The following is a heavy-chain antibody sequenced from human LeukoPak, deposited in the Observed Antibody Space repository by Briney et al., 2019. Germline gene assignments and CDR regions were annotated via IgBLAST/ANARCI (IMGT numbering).Heavy chain of an antibody. Sequence: SETLSLTCTVSGGSISSYYWSWIRQPPGKGLEWIGYIYYSGSTNYNPSLKSRVTISVDTSKNQFSLKLSSVTAADTAVYYCARLPLYDVWSGPFDYWGQGTLVTVSS. CDR2: IYYSGST. CDR3: ARLPLYDVWSGPFDY. J-gene: IGHJ4*02. CDR1: GGSISSYY. V-gene: IGHV4-59*01. D-gene: IGHD3-3*01.